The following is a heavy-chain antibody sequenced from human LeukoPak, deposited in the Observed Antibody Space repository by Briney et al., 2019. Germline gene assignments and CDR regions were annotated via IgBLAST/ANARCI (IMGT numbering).Heavy chain of an antibody. CDR2: IIPIFGTA. J-gene: IGHJ3*02. D-gene: IGHD3-3*01. Sequence: SVQVSCKVSGYTLTELSMHWVRQAPGKGLEWMGGIIPIFGTANYAQKFQGRVMITADKSTSTAYMELSRLRFDDTVVYYCARGPRITIFGVVMANDAFDIWGQGTMVTVSS. V-gene: IGHV1-69*06. CDR1: GYTLTELS. CDR3: ARGPRITIFGVVMANDAFDI.